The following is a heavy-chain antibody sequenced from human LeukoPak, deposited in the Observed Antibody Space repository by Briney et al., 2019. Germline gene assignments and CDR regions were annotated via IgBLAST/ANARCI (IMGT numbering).Heavy chain of an antibody. Sequence: GGSLRLSCAASGLTFSSHWMSWVRQAPGKRLEWVANIRQDGKEKYYVYSVKGRFTISRDNAKNSLYLQMNSRRAEDTAVYYCATYCGGDCYSPHDACDIWGQGTMVTVSS. J-gene: IGHJ3*02. CDR2: IRQDGKEK. CDR1: GLTFSSHW. D-gene: IGHD2-21*02. CDR3: ATYCGGDCYSPHDACDI. V-gene: IGHV3-7*05.